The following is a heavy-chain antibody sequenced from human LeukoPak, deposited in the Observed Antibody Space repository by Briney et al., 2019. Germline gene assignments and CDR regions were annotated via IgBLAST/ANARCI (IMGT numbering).Heavy chain of an antibody. CDR2: IRSKAYGGTT. D-gene: IGHD3-9*01. CDR3: TRVGSVLRYFAVGYFDY. J-gene: IGHJ4*02. CDR1: GFTFGDYA. Sequence: PGGSLRLSCTASGFTFGDYAMSWFRQAPGKGLEWVGFIRSKAYGGTTEYAAFVKGRFTISRDDSKSIAYLQMNSLKTEDTAVYYCTRVGSVLRYFAVGYFDYWGQGTLVTVSS. V-gene: IGHV3-49*03.